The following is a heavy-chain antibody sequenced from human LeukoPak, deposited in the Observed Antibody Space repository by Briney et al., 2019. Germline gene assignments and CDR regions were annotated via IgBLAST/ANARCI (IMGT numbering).Heavy chain of an antibody. D-gene: IGHD3-10*01. CDR3: ARDLRYYGSGSYPMVDY. CDR1: GYTFTGYY. Sequence: GASVKVSCKASGYTFTGYYMHWVRQAPGQGLEWMGWINPNSGVTNYAQKFQGRVTMTRDTSISTAYMELSRLRSDDTAVYYCARDLRYYGSGSYPMVDYWGQGTLVTVSS. V-gene: IGHV1-2*02. J-gene: IGHJ4*02. CDR2: INPNSGVT.